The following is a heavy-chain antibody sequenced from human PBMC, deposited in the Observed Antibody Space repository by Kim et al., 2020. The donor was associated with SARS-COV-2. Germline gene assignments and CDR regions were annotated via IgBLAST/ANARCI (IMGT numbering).Heavy chain of an antibody. J-gene: IGHJ6*02. CDR1: GGSISSGGYY. D-gene: IGHD3-10*01. Sequence: TLSLTCTVSGGSISSGGYYWSWIRQHPGKGLEWIGYIYYSGSTYYNPSLKSRVTISVDTSKNQFSLKLSSVTAADTAVYYCARDQNAGVDVWGQGTTVTVSS. CDR2: IYYSGST. CDR3: ARDQNAGVDV. V-gene: IGHV4-31*03.